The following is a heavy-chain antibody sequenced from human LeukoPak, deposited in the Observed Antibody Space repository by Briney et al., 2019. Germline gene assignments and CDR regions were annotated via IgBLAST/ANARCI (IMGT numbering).Heavy chain of an antibody. CDR3: ARADGYNRKFDY. J-gene: IGHJ4*02. CDR2: ISSGSSTM. V-gene: IGHV3-48*02. CDR1: GFSFSSYS. D-gene: IGHD5-24*01. Sequence: GGSLRLSCAASGFSFSSYSMNWVRQAPGKGLEWVSYISSGSSTMYYADSVKGRFTISRDNAKNSLYLQMNSLRDEDTAVYYCARADGYNRKFDYWGQGTLVTVSS.